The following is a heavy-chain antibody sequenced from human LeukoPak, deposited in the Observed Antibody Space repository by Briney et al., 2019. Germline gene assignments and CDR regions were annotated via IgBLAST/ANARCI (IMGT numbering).Heavy chain of an antibody. CDR1: GDSVTSGSYY. D-gene: IGHD2-15*01. V-gene: IGHV4-61*02. CDR2: ISTSGST. CDR3: ARGAALAIDY. Sequence: PSETLSLTCSVSGDSVTSGSYYWSWIRQPAGKGLEWIGRISTSGSTNYNPSLKSRVTMSLDTSKNQFSLKLNSLTAADTAVYYCARGAALAIDYWGQEALVTVSS. J-gene: IGHJ4*02.